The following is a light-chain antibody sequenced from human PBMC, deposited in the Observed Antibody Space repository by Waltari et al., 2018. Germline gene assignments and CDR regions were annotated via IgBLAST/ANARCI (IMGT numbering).Light chain of an antibody. CDR1: LVIANY. Sequence: IQLTQSPSSLSASVGDRVTVTCRASLVIANYLVWYQQKPGKAPKVLIYGASTLHSGVPSRFSGSRSGTDFTLTISNLQPEDFATYFCQQINIYPYTFGGGTKVEIK. CDR2: GAS. V-gene: IGKV1-9*01. CDR3: QQINIYPYT. J-gene: IGKJ4*01.